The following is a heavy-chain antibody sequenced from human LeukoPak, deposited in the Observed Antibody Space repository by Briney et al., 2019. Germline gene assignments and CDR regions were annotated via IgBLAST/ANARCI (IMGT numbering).Heavy chain of an antibody. CDR3: ARRAPDYNKAFDI. V-gene: IGHV5-51*01. CDR2: IYPGNSDT. CDR1: GYSFTNYW. Sequence: GESLQISCEGSGYSFTNYWIGWVRPMPGKGLEWMGIIYPGNSDTRYSPSFQGQFTFSADKSTGTAYLQWSSLKASDTAIYYCARRAPDYNKAFDIWGQGTVVSVSS. D-gene: IGHD4-11*01. J-gene: IGHJ3*02.